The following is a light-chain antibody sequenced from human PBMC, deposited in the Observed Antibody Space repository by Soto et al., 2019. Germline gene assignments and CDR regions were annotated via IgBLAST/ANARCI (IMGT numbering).Light chain of an antibody. CDR3: QQYNKWPT. Sequence: EIVMTQSPATLSVSPRERATLSCRASQSLSSNLVWYQQKPGQAPSLLIYGASTRATGIPARFSSSGSGKECTLAISILQSDDFTFYYYQQYNKWPTFVPGTKVDMK. CDR1: QSLSSN. J-gene: IGKJ3*01. V-gene: IGKV3-15*01. CDR2: GAS.